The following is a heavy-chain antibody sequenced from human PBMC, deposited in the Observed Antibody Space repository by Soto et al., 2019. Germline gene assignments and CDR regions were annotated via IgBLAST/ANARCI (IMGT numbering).Heavy chain of an antibody. D-gene: IGHD3-22*01. Sequence: QVQLSQFGAEVKKPGASVKGSCKASGYSFTNFHIHWVRQAPGQGLEWMGMIDPSGGITRDAQRLQSTITMTRDASTSTVYMELRSLTSEDTAVYYCARDVIGYDNYETIGYYFDHWGQGTLVTVSS. CDR2: IDPSGGIT. CDR1: GYSFTNFH. CDR3: ARDVIGYDNYETIGYYFDH. J-gene: IGHJ4*02. V-gene: IGHV1-46*04.